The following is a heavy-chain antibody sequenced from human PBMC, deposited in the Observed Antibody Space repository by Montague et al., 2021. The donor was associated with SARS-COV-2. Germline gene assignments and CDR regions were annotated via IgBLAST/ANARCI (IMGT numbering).Heavy chain of an antibody. CDR2: INHSGST. V-gene: IGHV4-34*01. CDR1: GGSFSGYY. Sequence: SETLSLTCAVYGGSFSGYYWSWIRQPPGKGLEWIGEINHSGSTNYNPSLKSRVTISVDTSKNQFSLKLSSVTAADTAVYYCARSGWEQLVRARYYYYGMEVWGQGTTVTVTS. CDR3: ARSGWEQLVRARYYYYGMEV. J-gene: IGHJ6*02. D-gene: IGHD6-6*01.